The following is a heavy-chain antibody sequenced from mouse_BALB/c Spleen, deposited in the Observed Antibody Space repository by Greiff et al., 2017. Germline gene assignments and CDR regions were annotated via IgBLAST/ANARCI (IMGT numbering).Heavy chain of an antibody. CDR3: ARDRWSYAMDY. CDR2: IWAGGST. CDR1: GFSLTSYG. D-gene: IGHD1-1*02. V-gene: IGHV2-9*02. Sequence: VQLKQSGPGLVAPSQSLSITCTVSGFSLTSYGVHWVRQPPGKGLEWLGVIWAGGSTNYNSALMSRLSISKDNSKSQVFLKMNSLQTDDTAMYYCARDRWSYAMDYWGQGTSVTVSS. J-gene: IGHJ4*01.